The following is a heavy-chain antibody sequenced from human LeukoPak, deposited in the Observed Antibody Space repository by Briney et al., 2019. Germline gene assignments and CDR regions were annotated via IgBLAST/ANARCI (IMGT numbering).Heavy chain of an antibody. CDR3: ARRGSVEMATISYYYDMDV. CDR1: GYTFTSYG. V-gene: IGHV1-18*01. CDR2: ISAYNGKI. Sequence: GASVNVSCKASGYTFTSYGISWVRQAPGQGLEGMGWISAYNGKINYAQKLQGRVTLTTDTSTSTAYMELRSLRSDDTAVYSCARRGSVEMATISYYYDMDVWGKGTTVTISS. J-gene: IGHJ6*03. D-gene: IGHD5-24*01.